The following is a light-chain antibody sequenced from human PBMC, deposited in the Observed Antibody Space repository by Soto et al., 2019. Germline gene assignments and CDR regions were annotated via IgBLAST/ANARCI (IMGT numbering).Light chain of an antibody. CDR3: PQPNSLPWT. CDR1: QGISSW. J-gene: IGKJ1*01. V-gene: IGKV1-12*02. CDR2: AAS. Sequence: DIQMTQSPSSVSAYVGDRVTITCRATQGISSWLAWYQQKPGKAPKLLIYAASSLQTGVPSRFSGSGSGTDFSLTISSLQPEDFATYYCPQPNSLPWTFGQGTKVEIK.